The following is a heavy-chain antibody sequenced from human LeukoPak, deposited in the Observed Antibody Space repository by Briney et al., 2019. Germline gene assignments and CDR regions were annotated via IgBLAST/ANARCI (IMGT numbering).Heavy chain of an antibody. J-gene: IGHJ4*02. D-gene: IGHD3-22*01. V-gene: IGHV3-23*01. Sequence: GGSLRLSCAASGFTFSSYGMHWVRQAPGKGLEWVSAISGSGGSTYYADSVTGRYTISRDNSKNTLYLQMNSLRAEDTALYYCASLDYFDSSDYGDYWGQGTLVTVSS. CDR1: GFTFSSYG. CDR2: ISGSGGST. CDR3: ASLDYFDSSDYGDY.